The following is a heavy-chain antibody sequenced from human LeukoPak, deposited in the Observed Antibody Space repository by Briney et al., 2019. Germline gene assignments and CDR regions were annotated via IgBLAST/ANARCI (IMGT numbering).Heavy chain of an antibody. CDR2: IYTSGST. CDR3: ARDYVGAYCGGDCYSDWFDP. J-gene: IGHJ5*02. D-gene: IGHD2-21*02. CDR1: GGSISSYY. Sequence: SETLSLTCTVSGGSISSYYWSWIRQPAGKGLEWIGRIYTSGSTNYNPSLKSRVTMSVDTSKNQFSLKLSSVTAADTAVYYRARDYVGAYCGGDCYSDWFDPWGQGTLVTVSS. V-gene: IGHV4-4*07.